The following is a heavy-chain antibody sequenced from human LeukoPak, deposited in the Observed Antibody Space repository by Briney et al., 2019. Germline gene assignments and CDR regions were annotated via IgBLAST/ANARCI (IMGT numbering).Heavy chain of an antibody. V-gene: IGHV1-46*01. CDR3: ARDTYCDFWSGYVPGAFDI. Sequence: GASVKVSCKASGYTFTSYYMHWVRQAPGQGLEWMGIINPSGGSTSYAQKFQGRVTMTRDMSTSTVYMELSSLRSEDTAVYYCARDTYCDFWSGYVPGAFDIWGQGTMVTVSS. CDR1: GYTFTSYY. J-gene: IGHJ3*02. CDR2: INPSGGST. D-gene: IGHD3-3*01.